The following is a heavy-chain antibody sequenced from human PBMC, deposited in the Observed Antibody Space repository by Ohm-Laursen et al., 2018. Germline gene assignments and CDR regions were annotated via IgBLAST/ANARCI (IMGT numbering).Heavy chain of an antibody. CDR3: AAGWYYYYGMDV. Sequence: ASVKVSCKASGFTFTSSAMQWVRQARGQRLEWIGWIVVGSGNTNYAQKFQERVTITRDMSTSTAYMELSSLRSEDTAVYYCAAGWYYYYGMDVWGQGTTVTVSS. CDR1: GFTFTSSA. V-gene: IGHV1-58*02. D-gene: IGHD2-15*01. J-gene: IGHJ6*02. CDR2: IVVGSGNT.